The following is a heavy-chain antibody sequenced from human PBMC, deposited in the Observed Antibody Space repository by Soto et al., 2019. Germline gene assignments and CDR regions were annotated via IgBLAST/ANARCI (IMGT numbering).Heavy chain of an antibody. D-gene: IGHD3-9*01. Sequence: ATGKGLEWVAVISYDRSNKYYADSVKGRFTISRDNSKNTLYLQMNSLRAEDTAVYYCAKGLRPILSPDGLDIWGQATIVSVPS. V-gene: IGHV3-30*18. CDR3: AKGLRPILSPDGLDI. CDR2: ISYDRSNK. J-gene: IGHJ3*02.